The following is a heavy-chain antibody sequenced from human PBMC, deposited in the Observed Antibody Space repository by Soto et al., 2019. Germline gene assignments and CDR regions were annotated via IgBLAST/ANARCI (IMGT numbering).Heavy chain of an antibody. Sequence: EVQLLESGGGLVQPGGSLRVSCAASGFTFSDYAMTWVRQAPGKGLEWVSVISGRGGSTYYADSVKGRFTISRDNSKNTLFRQLDGLRAEDTAVYYCAKGGEAVAGPLFDYWGQGTLVTVSS. D-gene: IGHD6-19*01. CDR1: GFTFSDYA. V-gene: IGHV3-23*01. CDR2: ISGRGGST. CDR3: AKGGEAVAGPLFDY. J-gene: IGHJ4*02.